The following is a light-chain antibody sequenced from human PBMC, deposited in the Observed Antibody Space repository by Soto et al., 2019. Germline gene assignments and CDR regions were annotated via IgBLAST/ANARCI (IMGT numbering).Light chain of an antibody. J-gene: IGKJ2*01. CDR2: GVS. CDR3: QHYNNWPPMYT. V-gene: IGKV3-15*01. CDR1: QSVSSN. Sequence: EIVMTQSPATLSVSPGERATLSCRASQSVSSNLAWYQQKPGQAPRLLIYGVSTRATCIPARFSGSGSGTEFTITISSLQSEDFAVYYCQHYNNWPPMYTFGQGTKLEIK.